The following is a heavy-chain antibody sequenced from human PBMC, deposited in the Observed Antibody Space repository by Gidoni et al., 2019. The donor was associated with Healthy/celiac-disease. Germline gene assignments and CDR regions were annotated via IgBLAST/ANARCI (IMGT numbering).Heavy chain of an antibody. V-gene: IGHV3-23*01. CDR2: ITNSGGRT. CDR1: GFTFSSYA. CDR3: AFSTTLDH. Sequence: EVQLLESGGGLVQPGGSLRLSCAASGFTFSSYAMSWVRQAPGKGLEWGSTITNSGGRTYYADSVEGRFTISRDNSKNTLYLQMNSLRAEDTAVYYCAFSTTLDHWGQGTLVTVSS. D-gene: IGHD5-12*01. J-gene: IGHJ4*02.